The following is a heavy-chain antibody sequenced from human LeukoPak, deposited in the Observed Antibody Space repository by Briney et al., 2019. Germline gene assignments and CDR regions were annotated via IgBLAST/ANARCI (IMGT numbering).Heavy chain of an antibody. D-gene: IGHD3-10*01. CDR1: GYTFTGYY. CDR2: INPNSGGS. J-gene: IGHJ4*02. V-gene: IGHV1-2*04. CDR3: ARGFGELSSSAYDY. Sequence: ASVKVSCKASGYTFTGYYMHWVRQAPGQGLEWMGWINPNSGGSNYAQKFQGWVTMTRDTSISTAYMELSRLRSDDTAVYYCARGFGELSSSAYDYWGQGTLVTVSS.